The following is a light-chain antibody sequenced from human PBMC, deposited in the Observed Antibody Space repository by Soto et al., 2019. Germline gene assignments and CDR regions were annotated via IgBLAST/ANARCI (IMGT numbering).Light chain of an antibody. V-gene: IGKV2-30*02. Sequence: DVVMTQSPLSLPVTLGQPATISCRSSQGLVHSNGNTHLNWLQQRPGQSPRRLIYKVSNRDSGVPDRFSGSGSGTDFTLKISRVEAEDVGVYYFMQATHWPWTFGQGTRVEI. CDR1: QGLVHSNGNTH. J-gene: IGKJ1*01. CDR3: MQATHWPWT. CDR2: KVS.